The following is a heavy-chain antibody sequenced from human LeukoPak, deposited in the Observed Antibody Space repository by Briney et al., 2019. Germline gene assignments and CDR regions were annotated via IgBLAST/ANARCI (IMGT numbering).Heavy chain of an antibody. D-gene: IGHD3-10*01. CDR1: GGSISSGGYS. CDR2: IYHSGST. J-gene: IGHJ4*02. V-gene: IGHV4-30-2*01. CDR3: ATYYYGSGSYYRGSYYFDY. Sequence: PSGTLSLTCAVSGGSISSGGYSWSWIRQPPGKGLEWVGYIYHSGSTYYNPSLKSRVTISVDRSKNQFSLKLSSVTAADTAVYYCATYYYGSGSYYRGSYYFDYWGQGTLVTVSS.